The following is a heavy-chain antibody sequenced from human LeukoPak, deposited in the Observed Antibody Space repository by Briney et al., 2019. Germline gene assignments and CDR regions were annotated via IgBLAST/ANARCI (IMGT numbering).Heavy chain of an antibody. CDR1: GFTFSSYG. CDR3: AKDPDYYGSGSYPVDY. V-gene: IGHV3-30*02. J-gene: IGHJ4*02. Sequence: PGGSLRLSCAASGFTFSSYGMHWVRQAPGKGLEWVAFIRYDGSNKYYADSVKGRFTISRDNSKNTLYLQMNSLRAEDTAVYYCAKDPDYYGSGSYPVDYWGQGTLVTVSS. D-gene: IGHD3-10*01. CDR2: IRYDGSNK.